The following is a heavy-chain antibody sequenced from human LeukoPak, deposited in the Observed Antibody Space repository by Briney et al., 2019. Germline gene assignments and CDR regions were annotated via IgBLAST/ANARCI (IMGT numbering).Heavy chain of an antibody. CDR1: GFTFSDYF. D-gene: IGHD3-10*01. CDR3: ARNPRCGSRFCPPDYYASGSYLDP. J-gene: IGHJ5*02. CDR2: IGSSGSIL. Sequence: GGSLRLSCAASGFTFSDYFMSWIRQAPGKGLEWVSYIGSSGSILYYADSLKGRFIISRDNAKNLLFLQMNSLRAEDTAVYFCARNPRCGSRFCPPDYYASGSYLDPWGQGTLVTVSS. V-gene: IGHV3-11*01.